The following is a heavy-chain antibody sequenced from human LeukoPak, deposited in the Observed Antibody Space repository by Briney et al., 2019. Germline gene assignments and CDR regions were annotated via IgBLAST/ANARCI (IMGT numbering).Heavy chain of an antibody. J-gene: IGHJ5*02. CDR3: ARDYYDFWSGYYLRASWFDP. V-gene: IGHV1-18*01. CDR2: ISAYNGNT. CDR1: GYTFTSYG. D-gene: IGHD3-3*01. Sequence: ASVKVSCKASGYTFTSYGISWVRQAPGQGLEWMGWISAYNGNTNYAQKLRGRVTMTTDTSTSTAYMELRSLRSDDTAVYYCARDYYDFWSGYYLRASWFDPWGQGTLVTVSS.